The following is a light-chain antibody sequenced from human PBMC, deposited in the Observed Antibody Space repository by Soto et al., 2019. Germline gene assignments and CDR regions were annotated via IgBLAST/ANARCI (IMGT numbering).Light chain of an antibody. CDR3: QNYNSPPST. J-gene: IGKJ1*01. CDR2: AAS. V-gene: IGKV1-27*01. Sequence: MAESPSYLSASVGDRVPMACRASQDIADYLAWYQQNPGQVPNLLSYAASTLQSGVPSRFTGSGSGTDFTLPITGLKPEDFATYSGQNYNSPPSTFGRGT. CDR1: QDIADY.